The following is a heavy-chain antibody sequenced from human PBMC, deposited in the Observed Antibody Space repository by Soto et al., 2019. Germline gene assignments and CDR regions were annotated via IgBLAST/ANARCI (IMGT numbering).Heavy chain of an antibody. D-gene: IGHD2-2*01. CDR1: GFTFSNPW. CDR3: ASSSTVTYFDY. Sequence: GGSLRLSCAASGFTFSNPWRHWVRQAPGKGLEWVGRIKSKTDGGTTDYAAPVKGRFTISRDDSKNTLYLQMNSLKTEDTAVYYCASSSTVTYFDYWGQGTLVTVSS. J-gene: IGHJ4*02. CDR2: IKSKTDGGTT. V-gene: IGHV3-15*07.